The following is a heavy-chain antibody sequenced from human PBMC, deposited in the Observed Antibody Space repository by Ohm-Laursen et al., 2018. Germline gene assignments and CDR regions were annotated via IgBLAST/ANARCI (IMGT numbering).Heavy chain of an antibody. V-gene: IGHV4-59*08. CDR2: IDDNGNT. Sequence: SDTLSLTCTVSGDSISGRYWSWIRQPPGKGLEWIGNIDDNGNTNYNPSLQSRVTISINTSKNQFSLQLRFVTAADTAVYHCARAPNLYYFDYWGQGTLVTVSS. CDR1: GDSISGRY. J-gene: IGHJ4*02. CDR3: ARAPNLYYFDY. D-gene: IGHD2-8*01.